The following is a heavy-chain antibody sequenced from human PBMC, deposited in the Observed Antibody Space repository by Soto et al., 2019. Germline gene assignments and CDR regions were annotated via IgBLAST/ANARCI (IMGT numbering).Heavy chain of an antibody. V-gene: IGHV2-5*02. CDR3: AHSKFFFFQAEYGIRDTVPVSAFLLNRSSDL. CDR1: GRPIITKKMG. CDR2: IYWGDDK. Sequence: SGRPIITKKMGVGCIRQPPGKALEWLALIYWGDDKRYSPSLKSRLTITKDTSKNQVVLTMTNMDPVDTATYYCAHSKFFFFQAEYGIRDTVPVSAFLLNRSSDL. D-gene: IGHD2-15*01. J-gene: IGHJ2*01.